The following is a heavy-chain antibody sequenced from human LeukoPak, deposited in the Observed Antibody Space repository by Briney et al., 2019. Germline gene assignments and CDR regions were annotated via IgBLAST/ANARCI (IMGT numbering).Heavy chain of an antibody. CDR2: ISGSGGST. CDR3: AKFGSPIPGDY. D-gene: IGHD2-2*02. Sequence: GGSLRLSCAASGFTFSSYSMNWVRQAPGKGLEWVSAISGSGGSTYYADSVKGRFTISRDNSKNTLYLQMNSLRAEDTAVYYCAKFGSPIPGDYWGQGTLVTVSS. CDR1: GFTFSSYS. V-gene: IGHV3-23*01. J-gene: IGHJ4*02.